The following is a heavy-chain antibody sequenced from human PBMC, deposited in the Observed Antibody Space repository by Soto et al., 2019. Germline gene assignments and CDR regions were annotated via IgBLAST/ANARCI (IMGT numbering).Heavy chain of an antibody. CDR1: VVNFADYA. J-gene: IGHJ4*02. D-gene: IGHD5-18*01. V-gene: IGHV3-49*04. Sequence: GASLRLYCPGSVVNFADYALTWVRQAPGKGLEWVGFIRGETNGGTADYAASLKGRITISRDDSKSIAYLEINSLQTEDTAVYYCAKEERGYSYGYPYYFDYWGQGTLVTVSS. CDR3: AKEERGYSYGYPYYFDY. CDR2: IRGETNGGTA.